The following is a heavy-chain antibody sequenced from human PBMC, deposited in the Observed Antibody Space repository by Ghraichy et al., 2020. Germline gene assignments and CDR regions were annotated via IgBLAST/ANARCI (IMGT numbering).Heavy chain of an antibody. V-gene: IGHV4-61*01. CDR2: MSNSGSM. Sequence: SQTLSLTCSVSGDSVSCDSCYWSWIRQSPGKALEWIGCMSNSGSMYYNPPLRSRVTISVDTAKNQFSLKLSAVTAADTAVYYCARAYINNWRFDYWGLGTLVTVSS. CDR3: ARAYINNWRFDY. D-gene: IGHD1-1*01. J-gene: IGHJ4*02. CDR1: GDSVSCDSCY.